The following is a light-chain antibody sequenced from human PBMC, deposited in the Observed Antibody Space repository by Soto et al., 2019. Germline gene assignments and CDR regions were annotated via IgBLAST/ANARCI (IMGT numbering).Light chain of an antibody. CDR2: EVS. V-gene: IGLV2-14*01. Sequence: QSALTQPASVSGSPGQSITLSCTGTSSDVGGYNFVSWYQQYPGKAPKLMIYEVSNRPSGVSNRFSGSKSGNTASLTISGLQAEDEADYYCGSFSSSSSSVVFGGGTQLTVL. CDR1: SSDVGGYNF. CDR3: GSFSSSSSSVV. J-gene: IGLJ2*01.